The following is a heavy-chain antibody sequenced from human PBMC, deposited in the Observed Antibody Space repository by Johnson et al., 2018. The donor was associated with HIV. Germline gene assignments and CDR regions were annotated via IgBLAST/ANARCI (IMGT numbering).Heavy chain of an antibody. J-gene: IGHJ3*02. V-gene: IGHV3-20*04. CDR2: INWNSGRT. CDR3: ARGGRSFDI. Sequence: VQLVESGGGVVRPGDSLRLSCVASGFTFDDYGMNWVRLVPGKGLEWVAGINWNSGRTGSADSVKGRFTISRDNAKNTLYLQMNSLRVEDTAVYYCARGGRSFDIWGQGTVVTVSS. CDR1: GFTFDDYG.